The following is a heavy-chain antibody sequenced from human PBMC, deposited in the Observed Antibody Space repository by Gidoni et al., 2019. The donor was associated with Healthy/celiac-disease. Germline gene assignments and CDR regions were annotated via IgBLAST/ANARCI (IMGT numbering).Heavy chain of an antibody. CDR2: IYYSGRT. Sequence: SISSSRYYWGGIRQPPGKGLEWIGSIYYSGRTYYTPSLKSRVTISVDPSKHQFSLKLSSVPAADTAVYHCARHPRDFEYAETVAYWGQGTLVTVSS. CDR1: SISSSRYY. J-gene: IGHJ4*02. D-gene: IGHD2-2*01. V-gene: IGHV4-39*01. CDR3: ARHPRDFEYAETVAY.